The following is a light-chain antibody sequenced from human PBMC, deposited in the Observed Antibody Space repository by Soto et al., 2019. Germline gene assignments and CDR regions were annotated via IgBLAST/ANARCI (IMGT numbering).Light chain of an antibody. Sequence: DIVMTQSPLSLPVTPGEPASISCRSSQSLLHSDGYNYLDWYLQKPGQSPQLLIYLGSDRASGVPERFSGSGSGTDFTLNISRVEAEDVGGYYCMQALQTPYTFGQGTKLEIK. CDR1: QSLLHSDGYNY. J-gene: IGKJ2*01. CDR3: MQALQTPYT. CDR2: LGS. V-gene: IGKV2-28*01.